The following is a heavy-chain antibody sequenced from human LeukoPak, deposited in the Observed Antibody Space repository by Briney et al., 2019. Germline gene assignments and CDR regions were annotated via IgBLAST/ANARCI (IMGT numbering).Heavy chain of an antibody. J-gene: IGHJ4*02. V-gene: IGHV3-21*01. CDR1: GFSFSNFA. Sequence: GGSLRLSCAVSGFSFSNFAMNWVRQAPGQGLEWVSSITSSGTYKYYADSVKGRFTISRDNAARNSLYLHMNSLRAEDTAVYYCAAGGYGDNTRPGHGWGQGTLVTVSS. D-gene: IGHD5-12*01. CDR2: ITSSGTYK. CDR3: AAGGYGDNTRPGHG.